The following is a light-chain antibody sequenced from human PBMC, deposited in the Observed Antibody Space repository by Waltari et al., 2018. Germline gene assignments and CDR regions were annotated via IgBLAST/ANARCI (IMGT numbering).Light chain of an antibody. CDR1: SGNIATNF. CDR2: EDN. CDR3: QSFDSSHVV. Sequence: FMLTQPHSVSVSPGKTVTISCTRSSGNIATNFVQWYQQRPGSAPTKVIYEDNQRPSGVPDVFSGSIDCASKSASLIISGLKAEDEADYYCQSFDSSHVVFGGGTKLTVL. V-gene: IGLV6-57*03. J-gene: IGLJ2*01.